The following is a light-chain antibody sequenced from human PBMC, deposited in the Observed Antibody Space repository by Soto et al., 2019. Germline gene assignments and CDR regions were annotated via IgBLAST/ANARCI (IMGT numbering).Light chain of an antibody. CDR1: QPVLSRSNNKNY. CDR3: QQYDSAPWA. CDR2: WAS. V-gene: IGKV4-1*01. Sequence: DIVMTQSPDSLAVSLGERATINCKSSQPVLSRSNNKNYLSWYQQKPGQPPKLLISWASTRESGVPDRFSGSGAGTDFTLTISTLQAEDVACYYCQQYDSAPWAFGQGTKVEIQ. J-gene: IGKJ1*01.